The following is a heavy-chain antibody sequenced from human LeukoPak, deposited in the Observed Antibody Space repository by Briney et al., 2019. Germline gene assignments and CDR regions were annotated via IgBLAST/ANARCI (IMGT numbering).Heavy chain of an antibody. CDR3: ARVRTAVAHGQGLGYYYGMDV. J-gene: IGHJ6*02. CDR2: ISGSGGST. D-gene: IGHD6-19*01. Sequence: GGSLRLSCAASGFTFSSYAMSWVRQAPGKGLEWVSAISGSGGSTYYADSVKGRFTISRDNSKNTLYLQMNSLRAEDTAVYYCARVRTAVAHGQGLGYYYGMDVWGQGTTVTVSS. V-gene: IGHV3-23*01. CDR1: GFTFSSYA.